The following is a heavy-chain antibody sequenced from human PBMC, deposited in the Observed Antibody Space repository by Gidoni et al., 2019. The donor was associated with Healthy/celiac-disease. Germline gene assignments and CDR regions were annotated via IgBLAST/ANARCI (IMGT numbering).Heavy chain of an antibody. D-gene: IGHD3-10*01. CDR2: IYAGDSDT. Sequence: EVQLVQSGEEVKKSGESLKISCKASGYRFTSHWIGGVRRMPGKGLERMGIIYAGDSDTRDSPSVRGQVTISADKSISTAYLQWSSLKASDTAMYFCASRGVVGSQGYESFDMWGQGTMLTVSS. CDR1: GYRFTSHW. J-gene: IGHJ3*02. V-gene: IGHV5-51*01. CDR3: ASRGVVGSQGYESFDM.